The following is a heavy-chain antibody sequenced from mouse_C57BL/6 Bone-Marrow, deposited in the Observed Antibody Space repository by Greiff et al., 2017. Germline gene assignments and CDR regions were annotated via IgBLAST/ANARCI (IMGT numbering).Heavy chain of an antibody. CDR1: GYTFTSYW. Sequence: QVQLQQPGAELVKPGASVKLSCTASGYTFTSYWMHWVKQRPGQGLEWIGVIDPSDSYTNYNQKFKGKATLTVDTSSSTAYMQLSGLTYEDSAVYYCASQDSNSWFAYWGQGTLVTVSA. V-gene: IGHV1-69*02. J-gene: IGHJ3*01. CDR3: ASQDSNSWFAY. CDR2: IDPSDSYT. D-gene: IGHD2-5*01.